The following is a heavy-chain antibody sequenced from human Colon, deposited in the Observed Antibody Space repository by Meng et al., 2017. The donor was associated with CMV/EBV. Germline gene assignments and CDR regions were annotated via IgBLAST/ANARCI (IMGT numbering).Heavy chain of an antibody. D-gene: IGHD3-9*01. V-gene: IGHV3-74*01. CDR2: INSDGSST. CDR3: AKVASRETYYDILTGPNYGMDV. J-gene: IGHJ6*02. Sequence: GESLKISCAASGFTFSSYWMHWVRQAPGKGLVWVSRINSDGSSTSYADSVKGRFTISRDNSKNTLYLQMNSLRAEDTAVYYCAKVASRETYYDILTGPNYGMDVWGQGTTVTVSS. CDR1: GFTFSSYW.